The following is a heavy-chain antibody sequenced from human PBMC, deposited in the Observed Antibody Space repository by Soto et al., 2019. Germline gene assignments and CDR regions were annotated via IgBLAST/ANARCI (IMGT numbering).Heavy chain of an antibody. CDR2: ISGSGGST. D-gene: IGHD3-3*01. J-gene: IGHJ4*02. CDR1: GFTFSSYA. CDR3: AKGPDFWSGYYTFDY. Sequence: PGGSLRLSCAASGFTFSSYAMSWVRQAPGKGLEWVSAISGSGGSTYYADSVKGRFTISRDNSKNTLYLQMNSLRAEDTAVYYCAKGPDFWSGYYTFDYWGQGTLVTVSS. V-gene: IGHV3-23*01.